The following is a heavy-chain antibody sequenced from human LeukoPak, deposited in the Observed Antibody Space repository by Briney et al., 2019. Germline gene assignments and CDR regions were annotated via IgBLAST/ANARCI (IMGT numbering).Heavy chain of an antibody. CDR3: ARAEDPAMVNVGDYYYYAMDI. Sequence: ASVKVSCKASGYTFTSYDINWVRQATGQGLEWMGWMNPNSGNTGYAQKFQDRVTMTTDAATTTAYMELRSLRFDDTAVYYCARAEDPAMVNVGDYYYYAMDIWGQGTTVTVSS. V-gene: IGHV1-8*01. CDR1: GYTFTSYD. D-gene: IGHD5-18*01. CDR2: MNPNSGNT. J-gene: IGHJ6*02.